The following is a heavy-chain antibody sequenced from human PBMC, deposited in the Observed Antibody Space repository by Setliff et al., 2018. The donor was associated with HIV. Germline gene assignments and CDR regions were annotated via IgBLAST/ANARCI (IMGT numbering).Heavy chain of an antibody. V-gene: IGHV3-30*02. CDR2: IRYDESNK. D-gene: IGHD6-19*01. CDR1: EFTFSSYG. J-gene: IGHJ4*02. CDR3: ASKWLLYCDY. Sequence: GGSLRLSCAASEFTFSSYGMHWVRQAPGKGLEWVAFIRYDESNKYYADSVKGRFTISRDNSKNTLYLQMNSLRAEDTAVYYCASKWLLYCDYWGQGTLVTVSS.